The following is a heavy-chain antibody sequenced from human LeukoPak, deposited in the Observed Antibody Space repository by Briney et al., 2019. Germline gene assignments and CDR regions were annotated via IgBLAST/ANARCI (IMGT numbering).Heavy chain of an antibody. CDR3: ASSTVVTSEYAFDI. Sequence: SETLSLTCTVSGGSISSYYWSWIRQPAGKGLEWIGRIYTGGSTNYNPSLKSRVTMSVDTSKNQFSLKLSSVTAADTAVYYCASSTVVTSEYAFDIWGQGTMVTVSS. CDR1: GGSISSYY. CDR2: IYTGGST. J-gene: IGHJ3*02. V-gene: IGHV4-4*07. D-gene: IGHD2-15*01.